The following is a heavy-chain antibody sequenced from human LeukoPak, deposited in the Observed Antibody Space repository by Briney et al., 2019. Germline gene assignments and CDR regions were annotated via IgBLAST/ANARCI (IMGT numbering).Heavy chain of an antibody. Sequence: GGSLRLSCAASAFTFSGYGMHWVRQAPGKGLEWVTFISYDGFNKYYADSVKGRFTISKDTSKNTLYLHMNSLRAEDTAVYYCARVIQRAGWFDPWGQGTLVTVSS. V-gene: IGHV3-30*03. CDR3: ARVIQRAGWFDP. CDR2: ISYDGFNK. CDR1: AFTFSGYG. D-gene: IGHD5-18*01. J-gene: IGHJ5*02.